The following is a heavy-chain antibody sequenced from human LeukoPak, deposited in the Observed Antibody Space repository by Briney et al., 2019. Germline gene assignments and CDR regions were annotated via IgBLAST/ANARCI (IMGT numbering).Heavy chain of an antibody. CDR2: TYYSGGT. CDR3: ARVVNYTSRKNWYDP. Sequence: SETLSLTCTVSGGSLNTFYWTWIRQPPGKGLEWIGYTYYSGGTKYNPSLESRVTKSVDASKSQFSLKLNSVTTADTAVYYCARVVNYTSRKNWYDPWGQGTLVVVSS. J-gene: IGHJ5*02. V-gene: IGHV4-59*01. CDR1: GGSLNTFY. D-gene: IGHD3-3*01.